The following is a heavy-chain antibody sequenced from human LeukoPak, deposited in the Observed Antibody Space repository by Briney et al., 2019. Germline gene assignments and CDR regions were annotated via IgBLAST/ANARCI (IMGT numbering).Heavy chain of an antibody. CDR2: IYYSGST. CDR3: ARAFPFDDFGDPDAFDI. CDR1: GVSMSSGAFY. V-gene: IGHV4-30-4*08. Sequence: SHTLSLTCTVSGVSMSSGAFYWSWIRQHPGKGLEWIGNIYYSGSTYYNPSLKSRVTISVDRSKNQFSLKLTSVIAADTAVYYCARAFPFDDFGDPDAFDIWGQGTMVTVSS. D-gene: IGHD4-17*01. J-gene: IGHJ3*02.